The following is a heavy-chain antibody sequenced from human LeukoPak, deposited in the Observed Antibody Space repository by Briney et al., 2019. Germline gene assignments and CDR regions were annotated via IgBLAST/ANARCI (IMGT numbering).Heavy chain of an antibody. D-gene: IGHD2-2*01. V-gene: IGHV4-39*07. CDR2: IYYSGST. CDR1: GGSISSSSYY. Sequence: SETLSLTCTVSGGSISSSSYYWGWIRQPPGKGLEWIGSIYYSGSTYYNPSLKSRVTISVDTSKNQFSLKLSSVTAADTAVYYCARDGCSSTSCYHNWFDPWGQGTLVTVSS. CDR3: ARDGCSSTSCYHNWFDP. J-gene: IGHJ5*02.